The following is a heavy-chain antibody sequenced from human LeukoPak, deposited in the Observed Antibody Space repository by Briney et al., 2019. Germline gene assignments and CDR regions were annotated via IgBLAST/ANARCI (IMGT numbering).Heavy chain of an antibody. J-gene: IGHJ4*02. CDR2: INTNTGNP. D-gene: IGHD4-17*01. Sequence: ASVKVSCKASGYTFTSYAMNWVRQAPGQGLEWMAWINTNTGNPTYAQGFTGRFVFSLDTSVSTAYLQISSLKAEDTAVYYCARGPLYGAPPAVDYWGQGTLVTVSS. CDR3: ARGPLYGAPPAVDY. V-gene: IGHV7-4-1*02. CDR1: GYTFTSYA.